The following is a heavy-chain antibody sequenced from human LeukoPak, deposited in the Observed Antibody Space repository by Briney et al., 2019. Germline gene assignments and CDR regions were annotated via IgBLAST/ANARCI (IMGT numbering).Heavy chain of an antibody. CDR3: ARGQRGYLYYYYGMDV. D-gene: IGHD5-12*01. CDR2: ISSSSSYI. CDR1: GFTFSSYS. Sequence: GGSLRLSCAASGFTFSSYSMNWVRQAPGKGLEWVSSISSSSSYIYYADSVKGRFTISRDNAKNSLYLQMNSLRAEDTAVYYCARGQRGYLYYYYGMDVWGQGTTVTVSS. J-gene: IGHJ6*02. V-gene: IGHV3-21*01.